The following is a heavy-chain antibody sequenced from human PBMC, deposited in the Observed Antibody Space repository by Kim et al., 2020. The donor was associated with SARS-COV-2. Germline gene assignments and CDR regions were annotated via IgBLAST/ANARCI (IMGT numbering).Heavy chain of an antibody. J-gene: IGHJ4*02. Sequence: GGSLRLSCAASGFTFRTYYMHWVRQVPGKGLVWVSRIKGDGSRTDYAASVKGRFTISRDNPNNMLYLQMNSLRVEDTAVYYCARENWGPDYWGQGTLVTVSS. V-gene: IGHV3-74*01. CDR1: GFTFRTYY. CDR3: ARENWGPDY. CDR2: IKGDGSRT. D-gene: IGHD3-16*01.